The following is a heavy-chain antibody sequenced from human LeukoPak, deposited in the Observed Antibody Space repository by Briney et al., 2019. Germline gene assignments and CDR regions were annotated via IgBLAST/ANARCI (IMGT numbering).Heavy chain of an antibody. J-gene: IGHJ3*02. CDR1: GYTFTGYY. CDR3: ATGMGLVRGYDFWSGYYAFDI. D-gene: IGHD3-3*01. CDR2: INPNSGGT. V-gene: IGHV1-2*02. Sequence: ASVKVSCKASGYTFTGYYMHWVRQAPGQGLEWMGWINPNSGGTNYAQKFQGRVTMTRDTSIGTAYMELSSLRSEGTAVYYCATGMGLVRGYDFWSGYYAFDIWGQGTMVTVSS.